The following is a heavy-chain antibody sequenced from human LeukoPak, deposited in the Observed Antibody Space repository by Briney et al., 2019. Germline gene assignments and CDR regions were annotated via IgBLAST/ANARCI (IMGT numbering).Heavy chain of an antibody. CDR2: ISGGGGTT. CDR1: GFTFSIDA. V-gene: IGHV3-23*01. J-gene: IGHJ4*02. CDR3: AKDSGYDSRYYFDY. D-gene: IGHD5-12*01. Sequence: PGGSLRLSCAASGFTFSIDAMSWVRQAPGKGLQWVSTISGGGGTTFYADSVKGRFTMSRDNSRNTLFLLMNSLRAEDTAVYYCAKDSGYDSRYYFDYWGQGTLVTVSS.